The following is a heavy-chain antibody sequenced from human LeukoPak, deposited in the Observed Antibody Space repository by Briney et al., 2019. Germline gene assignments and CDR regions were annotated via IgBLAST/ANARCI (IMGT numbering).Heavy chain of an antibody. D-gene: IGHD3-10*01. CDR3: ARDGILWFGELGMDV. CDR2: IYTSGST. CDR1: GGSISSYY. Sequence: SETLSLTCTVSGGSISSYYWGWIRQPAGKGLEWIGRIYTSGSTNYNPSLKSRVTMSVDTSKNQFSLKLSSVTAADTAVYYCARDGILWFGELGMDVWGQGTTVTVSS. V-gene: IGHV4-4*07. J-gene: IGHJ6*02.